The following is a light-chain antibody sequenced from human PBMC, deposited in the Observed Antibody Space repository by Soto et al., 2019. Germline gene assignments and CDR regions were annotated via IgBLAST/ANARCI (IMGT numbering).Light chain of an antibody. CDR2: LNSDGSH. CDR3: QTWSTGIRV. V-gene: IGLV4-69*01. J-gene: IGLJ3*02. Sequence: QLVLSQSPSASASLGASVKLTCTLSSGHSTYAIAWHQQQPEKGPRYLMKLNSDGSHNKGDGIPARFSGSSSGAERYLIISSLQSEDEADYYCQTWSTGIRVFGGGTKVTVL. CDR1: SGHSTYA.